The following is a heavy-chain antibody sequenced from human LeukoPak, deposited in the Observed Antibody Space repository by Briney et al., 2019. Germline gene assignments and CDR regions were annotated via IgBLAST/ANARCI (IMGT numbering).Heavy chain of an antibody. D-gene: IGHD2-2*01. CDR2: IKSKTDGGTT. CDR1: GFTFSNAW. J-gene: IGHJ5*02. V-gene: IGHV3-15*01. Sequence: PGGSLRLSCAASGFTFSNAWMSWVHQAPGKGLEWVGRIKSKTDGGTTDYAAPVKGRFTISRDDSKNTLYLQMNSLKTEDTAVYYCTTCSSTSCYSNWFDPWGQGTLVTVSS. CDR3: TTCSSTSCYSNWFDP.